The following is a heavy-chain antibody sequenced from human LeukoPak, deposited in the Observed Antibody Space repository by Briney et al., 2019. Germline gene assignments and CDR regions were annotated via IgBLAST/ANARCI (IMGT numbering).Heavy chain of an antibody. V-gene: IGHV4-59*01. Sequence: PSETLSLPCSVSGDAISTYYWNCLRQTPERALEWIGYVSYGTTDYNTSLKSRVTISVHTSKNEFSLKLTPVSAEDTAVYFCARDQAHSYGRYFDPWSQGTLVTVSS. J-gene: IGHJ4*02. CDR1: GDAISTYY. D-gene: IGHD5-18*01. CDR3: ARDQAHSYGRYFDP. CDR2: VSYGTT.